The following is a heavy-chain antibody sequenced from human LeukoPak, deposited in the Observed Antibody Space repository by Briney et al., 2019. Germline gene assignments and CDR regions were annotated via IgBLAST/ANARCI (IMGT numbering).Heavy chain of an antibody. CDR2: IYYSGST. J-gene: IGHJ4*02. V-gene: IGHV4-39*01. CDR1: GGSISSSSYY. Sequence: PSETLSLTCTVSGGSISSSSYYWGWIRQPPGKGLEWIGSIYYSGSTYYNPSLKSRVTISVDTSKNQFSLKLSSVTAADTAVYYCARQLGSSWYDYWGQGTLVTVSS. D-gene: IGHD6-13*01. CDR3: ARQLGSSWYDY.